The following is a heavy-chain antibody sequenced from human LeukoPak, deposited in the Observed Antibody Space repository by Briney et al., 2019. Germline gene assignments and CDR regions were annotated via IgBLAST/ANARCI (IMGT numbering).Heavy chain of an antibody. CDR1: GFTFSYAW. J-gene: IGHJ3*02. CDR2: IWYDGSNK. Sequence: PGGSLRLSCAASGFTFSYAWMTWVRQAPGKGLEWVAIIWYDGSNKYYADSVKGRFTISRDTSKNTLYLQMDSLRAEDTAVYYCASGDTTGYSGDAFNIWGQGTMVTVSS. CDR3: ASGDTTGYSGDAFNI. V-gene: IGHV3-33*08. D-gene: IGHD3-22*01.